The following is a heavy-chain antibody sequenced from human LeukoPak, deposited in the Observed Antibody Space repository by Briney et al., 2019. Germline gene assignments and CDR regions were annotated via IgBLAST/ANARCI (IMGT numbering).Heavy chain of an antibody. CDR2: ISSSTSYI. CDR3: ATYYEMN. V-gene: IGHV3-21*01. D-gene: IGHD3-3*01. CDR1: GFTFSSYA. Sequence: GASLRLSCAASGFTFSSYAMSWVRQAPGKGLEWVSSISSSTSYIYYADSVKGRFTLSRDNAKNSLYLQMNSLRAEDTAVYYCATYYEMNWGQGTLVTVSS. J-gene: IGHJ4*02.